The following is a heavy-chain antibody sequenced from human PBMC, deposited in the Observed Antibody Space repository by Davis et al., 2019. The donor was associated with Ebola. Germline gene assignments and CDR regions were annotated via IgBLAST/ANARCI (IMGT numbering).Heavy chain of an antibody. D-gene: IGHD6-6*01. CDR3: ARRRIAARPIDY. J-gene: IGHJ4*02. CDR2: VNHSGST. V-gene: IGHV4-34*01. CDR1: GGSFSGSY. Sequence: MPSETLSLTCAVYGGSFSGSYWTWTPHPPGKGLEWIGEVNHSGSTNYNPSLRSRVTISVDTSKNQFALKLSSVTAADTAVYYCARRRIAARPIDYWGQGTLVTVSS.